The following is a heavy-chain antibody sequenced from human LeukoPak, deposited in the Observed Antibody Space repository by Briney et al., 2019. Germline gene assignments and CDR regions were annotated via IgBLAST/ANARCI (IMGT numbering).Heavy chain of an antibody. CDR2: IGVSVSST. D-gene: IGHD1-26*01. V-gene: IGHV3-23*01. CDR3: AKDLGGEGATTV. J-gene: IGHJ4*02. Sequence: GGCLRLSCAASGFTFSSYAMNWVRPAPGKGLGWVSGIGVSVSSTYYADSVKGRFPISRDNSRNTLYLQLNSLRPEDTAVYYCAKDLGGEGATTVWGQGTLVTVSS. CDR1: GFTFSSYA.